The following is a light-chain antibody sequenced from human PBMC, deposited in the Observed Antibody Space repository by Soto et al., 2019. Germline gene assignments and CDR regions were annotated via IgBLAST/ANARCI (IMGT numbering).Light chain of an antibody. CDR3: SSYTTISTYV. V-gene: IGLV2-14*01. Sequence: QSALTQPASVSGSPEQSITISCTGTSRDVGGYNYVSWYQQHPGKAPKLMIYDVRNRPSGVSNRFSGSKSVNTASLTISGLQAEDEADYYCSSYTTISTYVFGTGTKVTVL. J-gene: IGLJ1*01. CDR1: SRDVGGYNY. CDR2: DVR.